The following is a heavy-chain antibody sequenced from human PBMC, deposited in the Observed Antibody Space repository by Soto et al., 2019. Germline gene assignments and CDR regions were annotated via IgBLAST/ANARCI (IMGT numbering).Heavy chain of an antibody. Sequence: PSYTLSLTCGVSGYSISSGYQWGWIRRPPGKGPEWIGSVYHDGRTRYNPPLESRVTISVDTSKNQFSLNLNSVTVADTAMYYCAREFYVSRAAGWFDPWGQGTLVTVSS. V-gene: IGHV4-38-2*02. CDR2: VYHDGRT. J-gene: IGHJ5*02. CDR3: AREFYVSRAAGWFDP. D-gene: IGHD3-10*02. CDR1: GYSISSGYQ.